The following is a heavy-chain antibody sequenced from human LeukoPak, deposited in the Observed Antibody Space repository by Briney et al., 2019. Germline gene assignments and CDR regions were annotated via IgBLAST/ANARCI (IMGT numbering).Heavy chain of an antibody. D-gene: IGHD4-11*01. CDR3: AKDGRATVYYYGMDV. Sequence: ASVKVSCKASGYTFTSYGISWVRQAPGQGLEWMGWISAYNGNTNYAQKLQGRVTMTTDTSTSTAYMELRSLRSDDTAVYYCAKDGRATVYYYGMDVWGQGTTVTVSS. V-gene: IGHV1-18*01. J-gene: IGHJ6*02. CDR2: ISAYNGNT. CDR1: GYTFTSYG.